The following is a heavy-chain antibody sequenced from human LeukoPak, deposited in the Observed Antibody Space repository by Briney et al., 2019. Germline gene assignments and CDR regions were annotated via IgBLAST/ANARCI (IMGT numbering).Heavy chain of an antibody. V-gene: IGHV3-11*01. CDR1: GFTFSDYY. Sequence: GGSLRLSCAASGFTFSDYYMSWIRQAPGKGLEWVSYISRGATTFYYADSVKGRFTISRDNAKNSLYLQMNSLRVEDSAVYYCTRDLRKKGAPGNPFDIWGQGTMVTVSS. J-gene: IGHJ3*02. D-gene: IGHD1-26*01. CDR3: TRDLRKKGAPGNPFDI. CDR2: ISRGATTF.